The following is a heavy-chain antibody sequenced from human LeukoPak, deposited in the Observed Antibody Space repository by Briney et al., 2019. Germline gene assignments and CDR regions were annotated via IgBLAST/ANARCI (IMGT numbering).Heavy chain of an antibody. J-gene: IGHJ4*02. CDR3: ARARDGYYYDSSGYYVPDY. Sequence: GASVKVSCKASGYTFTSYAMNWVRQAPGQGLEWMGWINTNTGNPTYAQGFTGRFVFSLDTSVSTAYLQISSLKAEDTAVYYCARARDGYYYDSSGYYVPDYWGQGTLVTVSS. V-gene: IGHV7-4-1*02. CDR1: GYTFTSYA. CDR2: INTNTGNP. D-gene: IGHD3-22*01.